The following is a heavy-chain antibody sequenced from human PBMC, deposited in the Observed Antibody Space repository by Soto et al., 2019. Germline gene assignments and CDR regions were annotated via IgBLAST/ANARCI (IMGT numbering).Heavy chain of an antibody. CDR1: GYTFISYW. V-gene: IGHV5-51*01. CDR3: ATSRDVYNYFGY. D-gene: IGHD1-1*01. CDR2: IYPGDSDT. J-gene: IGHJ4*02. Sequence: GEWLNIYCKSAGYTFISYWIGWVRQMPGKGLEWMGIIYPGDSDTRYSPSFQGQVTISADKSISTAYLQWSSLKASDTAMYYCATSRDVYNYFGYWRQVTLVTIPS.